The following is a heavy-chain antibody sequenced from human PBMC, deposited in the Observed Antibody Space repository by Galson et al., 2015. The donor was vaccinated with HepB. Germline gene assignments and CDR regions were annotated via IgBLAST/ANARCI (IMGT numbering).Heavy chain of an antibody. CDR2: IYNSVTT. V-gene: IGHV4-39*01. Sequence: ETLSLTCTVSGGSISSSSYYWDWIRQPPGKGLEWIATIYNSVTTYYNPSLKSRVTISVDTSRNQFSLNLNSVTAADTAVYFCARHPLDSADGIAFDIWGHGTMVTVFS. CDR3: ARHPLDSADGIAFDI. J-gene: IGHJ3*02. CDR1: GGSISSSSYY. D-gene: IGHD6-13*01.